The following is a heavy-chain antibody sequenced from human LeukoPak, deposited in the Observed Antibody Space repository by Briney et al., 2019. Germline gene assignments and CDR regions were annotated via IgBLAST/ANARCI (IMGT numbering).Heavy chain of an antibody. CDR3: ARAPNQYYYGSGSPMGDAFDI. J-gene: IGHJ3*02. Sequence: GGSLRLSCAASGFTFSSYGMHWVRQAPGKGLEWVAFIRYDGSNKYYADSVKGRFTISRDNSKNTLYLQMNSLRAEDTAVYYCARAPNQYYYGSGSPMGDAFDIWGQGTMVTVSS. V-gene: IGHV3-30*02. CDR1: GFTFSSYG. D-gene: IGHD3-10*01. CDR2: IRYDGSNK.